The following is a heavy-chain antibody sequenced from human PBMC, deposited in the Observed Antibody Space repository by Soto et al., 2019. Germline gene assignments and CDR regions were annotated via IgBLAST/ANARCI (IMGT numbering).Heavy chain of an antibody. J-gene: IGHJ4*02. Sequence: GGSLRLSCAASGFTFSSYAMSWVRQAPGKGLEWFSAISGSGGSTYYADSVKGRFTISRDKSKNTLYLQMNRLRAEDTAVDYCAKEGGGGSCWDYWGQGTLVTVSS. CDR2: ISGSGGST. D-gene: IGHD2-15*01. V-gene: IGHV3-23*01. CDR3: AKEGGGGSCWDY. CDR1: GFTFSSYA.